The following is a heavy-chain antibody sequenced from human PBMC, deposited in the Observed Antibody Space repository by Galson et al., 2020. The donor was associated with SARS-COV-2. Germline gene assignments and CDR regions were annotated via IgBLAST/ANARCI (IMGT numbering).Heavy chain of an antibody. CDR3: ARDYYDTSGYLFDY. D-gene: IGHD3-22*01. Sequence: GGSLRLSCAASGFIFSSHAMHWVRQAPGKGLEWVAVISYDGINKYYADPVKGRFTISRDNSKNTLYLQMNGLRAEDTAVYYCARDYYDTSGYLFDYWGQGNLVTVSS. CDR1: GFIFSSHA. CDR2: ISYDGINK. V-gene: IGHV3-30*04. J-gene: IGHJ4*02.